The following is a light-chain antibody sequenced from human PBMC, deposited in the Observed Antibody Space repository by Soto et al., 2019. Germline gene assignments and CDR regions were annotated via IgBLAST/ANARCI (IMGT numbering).Light chain of an antibody. CDR1: VLAKKY. J-gene: IGLJ3*02. CDR2: KDS. V-gene: IGLV3-27*01. CDR3: YSAADNKRDWV. Sequence: SYELTQPSSVSVSPGQTARITCSGDVLAKKYARWFQQKPGQAPVLVIYKDSERPSGIPERFSGSSSGTTVTLTISGAQVEDEADYYCYSAADNKRDWVFGGGTQLTVL.